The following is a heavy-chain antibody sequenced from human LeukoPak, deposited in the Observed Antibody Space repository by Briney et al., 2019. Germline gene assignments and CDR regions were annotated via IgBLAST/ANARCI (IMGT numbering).Heavy chain of an antibody. Sequence: PGGSLRLSCAASGFTFSSYGMHWVRQAPGKGLEWVAVISYDGSNKYYADSVKGRFTISRDNSKNTLYLQMNSLRAEDTAVYYCAKVWDDILTGYPDYWGQGTLSPSPQ. CDR2: ISYDGSNK. J-gene: IGHJ4*02. CDR3: AKVWDDILTGYPDY. CDR1: GFTFSSYG. V-gene: IGHV3-30*18. D-gene: IGHD3-9*01.